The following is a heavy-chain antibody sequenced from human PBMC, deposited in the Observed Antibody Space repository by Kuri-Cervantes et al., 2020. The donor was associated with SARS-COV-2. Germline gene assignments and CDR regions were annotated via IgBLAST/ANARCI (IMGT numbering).Heavy chain of an antibody. CDR3: ARARFSGSYLAGYFQH. J-gene: IGHJ1*01. Sequence: GGSLRLSCAASGFTFSSYGMHWVRQAPGKGLEWVAVIWYDGSNKYYADSVKGRFTISRDNSKNTLYLQMNSLRAEDTAVYYCARARFSGSYLAGYFQHWGQGTLVTVSS. CDR2: IWYDGSNK. D-gene: IGHD1-26*01. V-gene: IGHV3-33*01. CDR1: GFTFSSYG.